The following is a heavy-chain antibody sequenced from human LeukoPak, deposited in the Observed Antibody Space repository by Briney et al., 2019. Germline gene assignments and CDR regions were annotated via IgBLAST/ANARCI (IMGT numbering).Heavy chain of an antibody. J-gene: IGHJ4*02. CDR2: TRSKPNNYAT. CDR3: TLFYDSSGYYPFDY. D-gene: IGHD3-22*01. Sequence: HPGGSLRLSCAASGFTFSGSTMHWVRQASGKGLEWVGRTRSKPNNYATAYAASVKGRFTISRDDSKNTAYLQMNSLKTGDTAVYYCTLFYDSSGYYPFDYWGQGTLVTVSS. V-gene: IGHV3-73*01. CDR1: GFTFSGST.